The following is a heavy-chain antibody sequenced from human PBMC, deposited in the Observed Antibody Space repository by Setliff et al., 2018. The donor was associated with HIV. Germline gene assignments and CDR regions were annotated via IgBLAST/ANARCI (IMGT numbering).Heavy chain of an antibody. CDR1: GFTFSSYS. J-gene: IGHJ6*03. V-gene: IGHV3-48*01. D-gene: IGHD5-18*01. CDR3: ARANSDATLQLWFYDDYYYYYYMDV. CDR2: ISSSSSTI. Sequence: GGSLRLSCAASGFTFSSYSMNWVRQAPGKGLEWVSNISSSSSTIYYADSVKGRFTISRDNAKNSLYLQMNSLRAEDTAVYYCARANSDATLQLWFYDDYYYYYYMDVWGKGTTVTVSS.